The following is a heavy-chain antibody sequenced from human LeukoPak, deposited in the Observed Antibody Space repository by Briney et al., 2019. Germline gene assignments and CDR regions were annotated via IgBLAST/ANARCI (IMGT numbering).Heavy chain of an antibody. CDR2: IVPKYYTT. D-gene: IGHD5-24*01. CDR3: ARDYTIKAPHFDY. V-gene: IGHV1-69*13. J-gene: IGHJ4*02. CDR1: GGSFSGST. Sequence: SVKVSCKASGGSFSGSTINWVRQAPGQGLEWMGEIVPKYYTTNYAQKFQGRVTISADSSTSTAYMELSSLTSEDTAVYYCARDYTIKAPHFDYWGQGTLVTVSS.